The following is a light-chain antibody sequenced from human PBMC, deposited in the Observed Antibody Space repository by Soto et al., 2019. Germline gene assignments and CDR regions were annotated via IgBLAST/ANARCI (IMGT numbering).Light chain of an antibody. V-gene: IGKV3-15*01. CDR2: GAS. J-gene: IGKJ1*01. CDR1: QGVSSN. Sequence: ETVMTQSPAFLSLSPGERATLSCRASQGVSSNLAWYQQKPGQAPRLLIYGASTRATGIPARFSGSGSGTEFTLTISSRQSEDFAVYYCQQYNNWRPWTFGQGTKVDIK. CDR3: QQYNNWRPWT.